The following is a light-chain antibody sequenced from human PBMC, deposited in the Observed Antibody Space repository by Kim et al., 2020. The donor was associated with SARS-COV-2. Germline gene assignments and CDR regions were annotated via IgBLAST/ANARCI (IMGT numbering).Light chain of an antibody. CDR3: SSYAGNKNVV. CDR2: AVT. CDR1: SSDIGGDNH. Sequence: GQAVHISCSGSSSDIGGDNHVSWYQQHPGKAPRLLIYAVTSRPSGVPDRFAGSKSGNTASLTVSGLQADDEADYYCSSYAGNKNVVFGGGTQLTVL. J-gene: IGLJ2*01. V-gene: IGLV2-8*01.